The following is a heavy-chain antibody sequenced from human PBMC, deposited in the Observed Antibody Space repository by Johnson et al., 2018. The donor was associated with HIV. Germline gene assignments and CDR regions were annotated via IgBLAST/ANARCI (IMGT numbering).Heavy chain of an antibody. J-gene: IGHJ3*02. Sequence: VQLVESGGGLVQPGGSLRLSCAASGFTFSSYDMHWVRQATGKGLEWVSGIGTAGDTYYPDSVKGRFTVSRENAKNSLYLQMNSLRAGDTAAYYCAREGGPPKLAFDIWGQGTKVTISS. CDR1: GFTFSSYD. CDR3: AREGGPPKLAFDI. D-gene: IGHD3-16*01. CDR2: IGTAGDT. V-gene: IGHV3-13*01.